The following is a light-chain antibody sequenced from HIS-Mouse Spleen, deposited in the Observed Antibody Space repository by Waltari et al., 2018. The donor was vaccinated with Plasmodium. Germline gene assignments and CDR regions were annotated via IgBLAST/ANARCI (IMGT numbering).Light chain of an antibody. J-gene: IGKJ2*01. CDR3: QQFNSYPT. V-gene: IGKV1-13*02. CDR1: QGIISA. CDR2: DAS. Sequence: AIQLTQSPSSLSASVGDRVTITCRASQGIISALAWYQQKPGKAHKLLIYDASSLESGVPSRFSGSGSGTDFTLTISSLQPEDFATYYCQQFNSYPTFGQGTKLEIK.